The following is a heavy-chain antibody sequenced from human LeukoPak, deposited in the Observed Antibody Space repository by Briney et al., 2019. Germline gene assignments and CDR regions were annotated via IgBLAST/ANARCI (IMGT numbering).Heavy chain of an antibody. J-gene: IGHJ6*03. Sequence: GASVKVSCKASGYTFTSYDINWVRQATGQGLEWMGWMNPNSGNTGYAQKFQGRVTMTRNTSISTAYVELSSLRSEDTAVYYCARATTTVTTRGNYMDVWGKGTTVTVSS. CDR2: MNPNSGNT. V-gene: IGHV1-8*01. D-gene: IGHD4-17*01. CDR3: ARATTTVTTRGNYMDV. CDR1: GYTFTSYD.